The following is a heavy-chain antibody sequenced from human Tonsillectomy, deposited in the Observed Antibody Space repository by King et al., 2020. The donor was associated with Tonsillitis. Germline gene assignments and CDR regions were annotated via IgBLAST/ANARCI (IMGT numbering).Heavy chain of an antibody. Sequence: QLVQSGGGVVQPGRSLRLSCAASGFTFSNYTMHWVRRAPGKGLEWVAVISYDGSNKYYADSVRGRFTISRDNSKNTLYVQMNSLRAEDTAVYYCARVDRVDPAMVTFFAFYYWGQGTLVTVSS. CDR2: ISYDGSNK. CDR3: ARVDRVDPAMVTFFAFYY. V-gene: IGHV3-30-3*01. J-gene: IGHJ4*02. D-gene: IGHD5-18*01. CDR1: GFTFSNYT.